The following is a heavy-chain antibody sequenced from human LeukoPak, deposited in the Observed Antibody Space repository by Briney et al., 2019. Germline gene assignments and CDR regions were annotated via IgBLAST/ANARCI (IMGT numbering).Heavy chain of an antibody. D-gene: IGHD3-22*01. V-gene: IGHV1-18*04. J-gene: IGHJ4*02. CDR2: ISAY. Sequence: ASVKVSCKASGYTFTSYYMHLVRQAPGQGLEWMGWISAYAQKFQGRVTMTTDTSTSTAYMELRSLRSDDTAVYYCARRFNYYDSSGYYEGFYFDYWGQGTLVTVSS. CDR1: GYTFTSYY. CDR3: ARRFNYYDSSGYYEGFYFDY.